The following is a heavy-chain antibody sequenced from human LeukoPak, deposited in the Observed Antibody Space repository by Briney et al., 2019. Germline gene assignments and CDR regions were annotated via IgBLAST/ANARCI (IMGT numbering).Heavy chain of an antibody. D-gene: IGHD2-8*02. CDR3: VKDAGTA. V-gene: IGHV3-7*01. CDR2: IKKDGSEK. Sequence: GGSLRLSCAASGITFNKYGMSWVRQAPGKGLECVANIKKDGSEKYYINSVKGRFTISRDNAKNSVFLQMNSLRAEDTALYYCVKDAGTAWGQGTLVTVSS. CDR1: GITFNKYG. J-gene: IGHJ5*02.